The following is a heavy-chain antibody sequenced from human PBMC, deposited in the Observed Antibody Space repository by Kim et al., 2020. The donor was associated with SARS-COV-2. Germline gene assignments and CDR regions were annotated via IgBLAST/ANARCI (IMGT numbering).Heavy chain of an antibody. D-gene: IGHD3-22*01. CDR3: ARCSSGPQGLVDY. Sequence: YADSVKGRFTISRDNAKNSLYLQMNSLRAEDTAVYYCARCSSGPQGLVDYWGQGTLVTVSS. V-gene: IGHV3-21*01. J-gene: IGHJ4*02.